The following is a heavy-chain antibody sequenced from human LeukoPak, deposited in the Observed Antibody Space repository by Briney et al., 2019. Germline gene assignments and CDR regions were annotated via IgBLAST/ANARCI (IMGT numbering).Heavy chain of an antibody. CDR2: ISSSSSYI. V-gene: IGHV3-21*01. CDR3: ARAGGQYYGSGSYPDYYYYGMDV. D-gene: IGHD3-10*01. CDR1: GFTFSSYS. J-gene: IGHJ6*04. Sequence: GGSLRLSCAASGFTFSSYSMNWVRQAPGKGLEWVSSISSSSSYIYYADSVKGRFTISRDNAKNSLYLQMNSLRAEGTAVYYCARAGGQYYGSGSYPDYYYYGMDVWGKGTTVTVSS.